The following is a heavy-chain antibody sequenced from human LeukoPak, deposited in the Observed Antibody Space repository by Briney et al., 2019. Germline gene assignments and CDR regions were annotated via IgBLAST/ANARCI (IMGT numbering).Heavy chain of an antibody. CDR1: GGSFSGYY. V-gene: IGHV4-34*01. D-gene: IGHD3-10*01. Sequence: TSETLSLTCAVYGGSFSGYYWSWIRQPPGKGLEWIGEINHSGSTNYNPSLKSRVTISVDTSKNQFSLKLSSVTAADTAVYYCARRRGYYGSGTKGAWFDPWGQGTLVTVSS. CDR3: ARRRGYYGSGTKGAWFDP. J-gene: IGHJ5*02. CDR2: INHSGST.